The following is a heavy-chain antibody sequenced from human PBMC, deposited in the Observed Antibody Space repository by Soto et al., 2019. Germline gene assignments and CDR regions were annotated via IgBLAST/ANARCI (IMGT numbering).Heavy chain of an antibody. V-gene: IGHV1-69*08. CDR2: IIPIIGII. CDR1: GGTFSTYT. J-gene: IGHJ5*02. D-gene: IGHD4-4*01. CDR3: AGDPDSHYNDSHASSYP. Sequence: QVQLVQSGAEVKKPGSSVKVSCKASGGTFSTYTITWVRQAPGQGLEWMGRIIPIIGIINYAQKFQGRVTISADKYTVTAYMELTGLRCDDTAVYYCAGDPDSHYNDSHASSYPWGQGTLVTVSS.